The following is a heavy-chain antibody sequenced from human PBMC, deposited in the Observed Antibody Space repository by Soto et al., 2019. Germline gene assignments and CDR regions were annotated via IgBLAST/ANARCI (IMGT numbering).Heavy chain of an antibody. D-gene: IGHD6-13*01. J-gene: IGHJ4*02. CDR1: GFTFSSYG. Sequence: QVQLVESGGGVVQPVRSLRLSYAPSGFTFSSYGMHWVRQAPGKGLEWVAVIWYDGSNKYYADSVKGRFTISRDNSKNTLYLQMNSLRAEDTAVYYCARDRAGHLDYWGQGTLVIVSS. V-gene: IGHV3-33*01. CDR3: ARDRAGHLDY. CDR2: IWYDGSNK.